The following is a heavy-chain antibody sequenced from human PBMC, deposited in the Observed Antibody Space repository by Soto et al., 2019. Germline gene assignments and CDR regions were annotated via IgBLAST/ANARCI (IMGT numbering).Heavy chain of an antibody. D-gene: IGHD3-3*01. Sequence: KPSETMSLTCAVYGGSFSGYYWSWIRQPPGKGLEWIGEINHSGSTNYNPSLKSRVTISVDTSKNQFSLKLSSVTAADTAVYYCASGITIFGVVNWFDPWGQGTLVTVSS. CDR3: ASGITIFGVVNWFDP. CDR1: GGSFSGYY. J-gene: IGHJ5*02. V-gene: IGHV4-34*01. CDR2: INHSGST.